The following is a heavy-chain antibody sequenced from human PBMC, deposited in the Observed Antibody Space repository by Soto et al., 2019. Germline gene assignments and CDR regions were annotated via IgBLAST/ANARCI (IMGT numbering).Heavy chain of an antibody. CDR3: AHTLGRSYGFSYYCFGMDV. CDR2: IYWDDDK. Sequence: QITLKESGPTLVKPTQTLTLTCTFSGFSLSTSGVGVGWIRQPPGKALEWLALIYWDDDKRYSPSLKSRLTITKDTSKNQVVLTMTNMDPVDTATYYCAHTLGRSYGFSYYCFGMDVWGQETTVTVSS. J-gene: IGHJ6*02. CDR1: GFSLSTSGVG. D-gene: IGHD5-18*01. V-gene: IGHV2-5*02.